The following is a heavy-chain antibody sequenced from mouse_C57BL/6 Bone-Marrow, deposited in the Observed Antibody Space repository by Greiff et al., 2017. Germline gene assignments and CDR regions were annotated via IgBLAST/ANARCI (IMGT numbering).Heavy chain of an antibody. J-gene: IGHJ3*01. V-gene: IGHV10-1*01. CDR2: IRSKSNNYAT. CDR1: GFSFNTYA. CDR3: VRELGRWFAY. D-gene: IGHD4-1*01. Sequence: EVQGVESGGGLVQPKGSLKLSCAASGFSFNTYAMNWVRQAPGKGLEWVARIRSKSNNYATYYADSVKDRFTISGDDSESMLYLQMSNLKTEATAMYCCVRELGRWFAYWGQGTLVTVSA.